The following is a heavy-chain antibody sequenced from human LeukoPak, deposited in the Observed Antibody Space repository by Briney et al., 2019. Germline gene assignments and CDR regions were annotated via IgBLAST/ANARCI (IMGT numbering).Heavy chain of an antibody. Sequence: PGESLRISCKDSGYSFTSYWISWVRQMPGKGREWMGRIDPSDSYTNYSPSFQGHVTISADKSISTAYLQWSSLKASDTAMYYCARHRGGDYGLDAFDIWGQGTMVTVSS. V-gene: IGHV5-10-1*01. J-gene: IGHJ3*02. CDR2: IDPSDSYT. CDR3: ARHRGGDYGLDAFDI. CDR1: GYSFTSYW. D-gene: IGHD4-17*01.